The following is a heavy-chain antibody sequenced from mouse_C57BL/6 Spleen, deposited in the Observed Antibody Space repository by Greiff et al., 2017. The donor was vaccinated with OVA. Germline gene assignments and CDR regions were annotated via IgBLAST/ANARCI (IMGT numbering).Heavy chain of an antibody. CDR2: IYPGDGDT. CDR3: ARGGTVGAMDY. D-gene: IGHD1-1*01. Sequence: VQLQQSGAELVKPGASVKISCKASGYAFSSYWMNWVKQRPGKGLEWIGQIYPGDGDTNYNGKFKGKATLTADKSSSTAYMQLSSLTSEDSAVYFCARGGTVGAMDYWGQGTSVTVSS. J-gene: IGHJ4*01. CDR1: GYAFSSYW. V-gene: IGHV1-80*01.